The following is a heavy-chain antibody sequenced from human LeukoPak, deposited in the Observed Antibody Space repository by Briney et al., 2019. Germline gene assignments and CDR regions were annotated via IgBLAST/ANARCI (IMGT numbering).Heavy chain of an antibody. CDR3: AKALGDCSSTSCYNPGAFDI. V-gene: IGHV3-23*01. D-gene: IGHD2-2*02. J-gene: IGHJ3*02. CDR2: ISGSGGST. CDR1: GFTFSSYA. Sequence: GGSLRLSCAASGFTFSSYAMSWVRQAPGKGLEWVSAISGSGGSTYYADSVKGRFTISRDNSKNTLYLQMNSLRAEDTAVYYCAKALGDCSSTSCYNPGAFDIWGQGTMVTVSS.